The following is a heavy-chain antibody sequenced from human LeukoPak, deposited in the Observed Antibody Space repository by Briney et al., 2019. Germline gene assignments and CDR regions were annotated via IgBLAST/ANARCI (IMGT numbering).Heavy chain of an antibody. Sequence: SETLSLTCTVSGGSISIYYWSWIRQPPGKGLEFIGHIYYSGSTNYNPSLKSRVTISADTSKNQFSLKLSSVTAADTAVYYCAGGSGNSFDYWGQGTLVTVSS. CDR3: AGGSGNSFDY. CDR2: IYYSGST. D-gene: IGHD3-16*01. J-gene: IGHJ4*02. CDR1: GGSISIYY. V-gene: IGHV4-59*01.